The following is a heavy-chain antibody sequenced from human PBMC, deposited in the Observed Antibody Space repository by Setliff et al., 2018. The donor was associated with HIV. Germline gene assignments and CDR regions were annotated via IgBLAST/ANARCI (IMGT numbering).Heavy chain of an antibody. CDR2: INTRGGST. Sequence: VKVSCKASGGTFGSYAISWVRQAPGQGLEWMGVINTRGGSTSYAQKFQGRVTMTSDTSTYTVYMELSGLTSDDTAFYYCASDAVSGYDWKWFDSWGQGTLVTVSS. J-gene: IGHJ5*01. CDR3: ASDAVSGYDWKWFDS. D-gene: IGHD5-12*01. CDR1: GGTFGSYA. V-gene: IGHV1-46*01.